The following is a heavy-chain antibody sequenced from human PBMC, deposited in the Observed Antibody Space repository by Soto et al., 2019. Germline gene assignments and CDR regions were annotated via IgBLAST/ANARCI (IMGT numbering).Heavy chain of an antibody. CDR3: ARVAYEHSSFSE. Sequence: EVQLVESGGGLIQPGGFLRLSCAASGFTVSSNYMSWVRQAPGKGLEWVSVIYRGGNTYYADSVKGRFTISRDNSKNTLYLQMNSLRAEDTAVYYCARVAYEHSSFSEWGQGTLVTVSS. CDR1: GFTVSSNY. D-gene: IGHD6-6*01. CDR2: IYRGGNT. J-gene: IGHJ4*02. V-gene: IGHV3-53*01.